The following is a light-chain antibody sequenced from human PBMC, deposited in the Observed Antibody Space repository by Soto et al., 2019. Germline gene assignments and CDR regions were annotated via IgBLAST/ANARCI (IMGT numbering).Light chain of an antibody. Sequence: QSALTQPPSASGSPGQSVTISCTGTSSDVGGYNYVSWYQQHPGKAPKLMIYEVSKRPSGVPDRFSGSKSGNTASLTVSGLQAEDEADYYCSSYAGSYTYVFATGTKLTVL. CDR2: EVS. CDR1: SSDVGGYNY. J-gene: IGLJ1*01. V-gene: IGLV2-8*01. CDR3: SSYAGSYTYV.